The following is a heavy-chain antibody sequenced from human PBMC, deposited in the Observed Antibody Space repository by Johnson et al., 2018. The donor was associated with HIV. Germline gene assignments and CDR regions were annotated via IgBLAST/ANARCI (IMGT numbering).Heavy chain of an antibody. V-gene: IGHV3-30*02. CDR3: AKHNGLDSSWPFDAFDI. Sequence: QVQLVESGGGVVQPGGSLRLSCAASGFTLSSYGMHWVRQAPGKGLEWVAFIRYDGSDKYSADSVEGRFTISRDNSKNTLYLQMNSLRPEDTAIYYCAKHNGLDSSWPFDAFDIWGQGTMVTVSS. CDR1: GFTLSSYG. J-gene: IGHJ3*02. CDR2: IRYDGSDK. D-gene: IGHD6-13*01.